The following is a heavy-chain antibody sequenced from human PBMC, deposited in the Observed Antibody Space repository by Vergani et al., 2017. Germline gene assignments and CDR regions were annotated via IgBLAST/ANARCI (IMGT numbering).Heavy chain of an antibody. D-gene: IGHD6-19*01. V-gene: IGHV4-59*10. CDR3: AGASSGWFGRRYYFDY. CDR2: IYTSGST. J-gene: IGHJ4*02. CDR1: GGSFSGYY. Sequence: QWGAGLLQPSETLSLTCAVYGGSFSGYYWSWIRQPPGKGLEWIGRIYTSGSTNYNPSLKSRVTISVDTSKNQFSLKLSSVTAADTAVYYCAGASSGWFGRRYYFDYWGQGTLVTVSS.